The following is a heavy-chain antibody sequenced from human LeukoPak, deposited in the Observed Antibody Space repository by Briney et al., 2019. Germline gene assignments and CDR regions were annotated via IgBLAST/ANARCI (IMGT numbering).Heavy chain of an antibody. D-gene: IGHD5-24*01. V-gene: IGHV3-23*01. CDR1: GFTFSSYW. CDR2: ISLSGGST. CDR3: ARGEKWPYYYYMDV. Sequence: GGSLRLSCAASGFTFSSYWMSWIRQAPGKGLQWVSSISLSGGSTYYRDSVKGRFTISRDNSKNTLYLEMNSLDAEDTAVYYCARGEKWPYYYYMDVWGQGTTVAVSS. J-gene: IGHJ6*03.